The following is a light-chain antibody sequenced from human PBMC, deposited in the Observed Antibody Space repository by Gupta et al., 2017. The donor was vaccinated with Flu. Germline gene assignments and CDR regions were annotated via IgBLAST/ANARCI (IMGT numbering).Light chain of an antibody. J-gene: IGLJ3*02. CDR1: GTNIGAGYD. Sequence: QSVLTQPPSVSGAPGQRVTISCTGRGTNIGAGYDVHWYQQFPGTAPKLLIYGNSNRPSGVPDRFSGSKSGTSASLAITGLQAEDEADYYCQSYDSSLSGSTVFGGGTKLTVL. V-gene: IGLV1-40*01. CDR2: GNS. CDR3: QSYDSSLSGSTV.